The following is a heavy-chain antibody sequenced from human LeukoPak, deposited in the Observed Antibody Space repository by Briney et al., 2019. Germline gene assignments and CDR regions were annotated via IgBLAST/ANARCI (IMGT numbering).Heavy chain of an antibody. CDR1: GYTFTSYG. CDR2: ISAYNGNT. Sequence: ASVKVSFKASGYTFTSYGISWVRQAPGHGLEWMGWISAYNGNTNYAQKLQGRVTMTTDTSTSTAYMELRSLRSDDTAVYYCARDTGYTAMVTFDPWGQGTLVTVSS. V-gene: IGHV1-18*01. D-gene: IGHD5-18*01. CDR3: ARDTGYTAMVTFDP. J-gene: IGHJ5*02.